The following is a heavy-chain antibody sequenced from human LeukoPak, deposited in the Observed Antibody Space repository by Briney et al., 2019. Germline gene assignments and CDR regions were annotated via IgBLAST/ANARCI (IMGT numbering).Heavy chain of an antibody. CDR3: AKGRGYGSGSTGPEFDY. J-gene: IGHJ4*02. CDR1: GFTFSRSG. D-gene: IGHD3-10*01. CDR2: ISNDGSNI. Sequence: GRSLRLSCAASGFTFSRSGMHWVRQAPGKGLEWVAGISNDGSNIYYRDSVKGRFTISRDNSKNTVYLQMNSLIDEDMAVYYCAKGRGYGSGSTGPEFDYWGQGTLVTVSS. V-gene: IGHV3-30*18.